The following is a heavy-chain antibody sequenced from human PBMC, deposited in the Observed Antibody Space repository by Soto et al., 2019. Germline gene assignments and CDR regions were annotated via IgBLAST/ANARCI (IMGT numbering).Heavy chain of an antibody. V-gene: IGHV4-4*07. D-gene: IGHD3-9*01. CDR2: IYTSGST. CDR3: ARDTHQDLLRYFDWLEPYNSFDP. J-gene: IGHJ5*02. CDR1: GGSISSYY. Sequence: PSETVSLTCTVSGGSISSYYWSWIRQPAGKGLEWIGRIYTSGSTNYNPSLRSRVTMSVDTSKNQFSLKLSSVTAADTAVYYCARDTHQDLLRYFDWLEPYNSFDPWGPGTLVTLSP.